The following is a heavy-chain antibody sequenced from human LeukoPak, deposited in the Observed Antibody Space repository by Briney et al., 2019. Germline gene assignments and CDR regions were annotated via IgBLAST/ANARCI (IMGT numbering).Heavy chain of an antibody. V-gene: IGHV1-69*04. CDR1: GGTFSSYA. Sequence: SVKVSCKASGGTFSSYAISWVRQAPGQGLEWMGRIIPILGIANYAQKFQGRVTITADKSTSTAYMELSSLRSEDTAVYYCARSRGRYCSGGSCSYGMDVWGQGTTVTVSS. D-gene: IGHD2-15*01. CDR3: ARSRGRYCSGGSCSYGMDV. J-gene: IGHJ6*02. CDR2: IIPILGIA.